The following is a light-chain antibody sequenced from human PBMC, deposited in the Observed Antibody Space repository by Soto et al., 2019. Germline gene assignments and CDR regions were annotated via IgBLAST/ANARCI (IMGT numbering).Light chain of an antibody. CDR3: AAWDDSLSYV. CDR1: SSNIGSNT. CDR2: SNN. Sequence: QSALTQPPSASGTPGQRVTISCSGSSSNIGSNTVTWYQQLPGTAPKLLIYSNNQRPSGVPDRFSGSKSGTSASLAISGLQSEDEADYYCAAWDDSLSYVFGTATKVTVL. J-gene: IGLJ1*01. V-gene: IGLV1-44*01.